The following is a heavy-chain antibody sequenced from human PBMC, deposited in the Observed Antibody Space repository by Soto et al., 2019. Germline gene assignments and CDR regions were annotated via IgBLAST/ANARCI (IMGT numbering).Heavy chain of an antibody. CDR1: GGTISYYH. CDR2: VSDSGRT. V-gene: IGHV4-59*01. CDR3: ARDSTRWFPYYGVDV. D-gene: IGHD6-13*01. J-gene: IGHJ6*02. Sequence: LETLSLTCTVSGGTISYYHWTWIRQPPGKGLEWIGFVSDSGRTSYNPSLQSRVTISVDTSRNQFSLRLTSVTAADTAVYYCARDSTRWFPYYGVDVWGPGTTVTVSS.